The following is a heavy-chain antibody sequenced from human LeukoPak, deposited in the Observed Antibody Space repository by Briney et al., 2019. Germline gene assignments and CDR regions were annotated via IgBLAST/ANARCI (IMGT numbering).Heavy chain of an antibody. D-gene: IGHD2-15*01. J-gene: IGHJ4*02. CDR2: INSNNGVS. CDR3: AGRFCTGGSCYPDY. V-gene: IGHV1-2*02. CDR1: GYTFTGYY. Sequence: ASVKVSCKASGYTFTGYYIHWVRLAPGQGLAWMGRINSNNGVSNYAQRFQGRVTMTRDTSISTAYMELSGLTSDDTAVYYCAGRFCTGGSCYPDYWGQGTLVTVPS.